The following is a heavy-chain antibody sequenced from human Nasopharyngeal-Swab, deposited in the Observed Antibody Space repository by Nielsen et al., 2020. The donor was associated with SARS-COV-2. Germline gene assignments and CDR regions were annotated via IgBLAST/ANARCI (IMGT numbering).Heavy chain of an antibody. Sequence: GGSLRLSCAASGFTFSSYAMHWVRQTPGKGLEWVALVSYDGSSKFYADSVKGRFSISRDNPKNTLFLDMYSLRLEDTALYYCARDLAASGSGTYSKPDFGIDVWGQGTTVTVSS. V-gene: IGHV3-30*04. D-gene: IGHD3-10*01. CDR3: ARDLAASGSGTYSKPDFGIDV. CDR1: GFTFSSYA. J-gene: IGHJ6*02. CDR2: VSYDGSSK.